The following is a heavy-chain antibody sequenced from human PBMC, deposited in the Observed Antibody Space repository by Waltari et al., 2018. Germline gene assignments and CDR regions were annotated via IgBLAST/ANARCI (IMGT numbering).Heavy chain of an antibody. CDR3: ARDGWSRIFGVVIPDY. D-gene: IGHD3-3*02. CDR2: IYYSGST. V-gene: IGHV4-39*07. J-gene: IGHJ4*02. Sequence: QLQLQESGPGLVKPSETLSLTCTVPGGSISSSSSYWGWIRQPPGKGLEWIGSIYYSGSTYYNPSLKSRVTISVDTSKNQFSLKLSSVTAADTAVYYCARDGWSRIFGVVIPDYWGQGTLVTVSS. CDR1: GGSISSSSSY.